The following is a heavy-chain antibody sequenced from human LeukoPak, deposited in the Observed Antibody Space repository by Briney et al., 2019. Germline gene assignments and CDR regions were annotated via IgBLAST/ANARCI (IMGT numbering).Heavy chain of an antibody. J-gene: IGHJ4*02. D-gene: IGHD3-22*01. V-gene: IGHV3-30-3*01. Sequence: YDGSNKYYADSVKGRFTISRDNSKNTLYLQMNSLRAEDTAVYYCARETSSGYYSSTIDYWGQGTLVTVSS. CDR2: YDGSNK. CDR3: ARETSSGYYSSTIDY.